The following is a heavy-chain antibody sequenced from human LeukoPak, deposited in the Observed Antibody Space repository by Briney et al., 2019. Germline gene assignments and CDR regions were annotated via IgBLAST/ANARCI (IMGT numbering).Heavy chain of an antibody. CDR3: ARTSNYYFDY. J-gene: IGHJ4*02. Sequence: GGSLRLSCAAFGFTFSDYYLTWIRQAPGKGPECISYISGSANTMYYADSVRGRFTISRDNAQNSLYLHMNSLRVEDTAMYYCARTSNYYFDYWGQGTLVTVSS. CDR2: ISGSANTM. CDR1: GFTFSDYY. V-gene: IGHV3-11*01.